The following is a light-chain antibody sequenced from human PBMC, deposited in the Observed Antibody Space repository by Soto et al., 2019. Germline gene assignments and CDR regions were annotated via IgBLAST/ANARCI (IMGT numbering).Light chain of an antibody. CDR1: QSVSSSY. Sequence: EIVLTQSPGTLSLSPGERATLSCRASQSVSSSYLAWYQQKPGQAPRLLICGASSRATGIPDRFSASGSGTDFTLTLRRMEPEDLAVYYCQQYDRSPWPFGQGTKVELK. CDR2: GAS. J-gene: IGKJ1*01. V-gene: IGKV3-20*01. CDR3: QQYDRSPWP.